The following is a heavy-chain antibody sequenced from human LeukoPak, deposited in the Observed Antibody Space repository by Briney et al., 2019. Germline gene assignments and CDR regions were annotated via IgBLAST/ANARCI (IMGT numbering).Heavy chain of an antibody. CDR1: GDSVSSNSYY. Sequence: SETLSLTCSVSGDSVSSNSYYWSWIRQPPGKGLEWIGYIYYSGSTNYNPSLKSRVTISVDTSKNQFSLKLSSVTAADTAVYYCASSGGYYDILTGYYSRAFYFDYWGQGTLVTVSS. D-gene: IGHD3-9*01. CDR3: ASSGGYYDILTGYYSRAFYFDY. CDR2: IYYSGST. V-gene: IGHV4-61*01. J-gene: IGHJ4*02.